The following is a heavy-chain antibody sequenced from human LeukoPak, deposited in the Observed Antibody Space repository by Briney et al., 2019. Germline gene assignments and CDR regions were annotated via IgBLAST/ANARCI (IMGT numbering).Heavy chain of an antibody. D-gene: IGHD1-26*01. CDR2: IYTSGRT. V-gene: IGHV4-4*07. CDR3: ARGGTYYSGRPGGFDP. Sequence: PSETLSLTCTVSGGSIDSYYWSWIRQPAGRGLEWVGRIYTSGRTNYNPSLKSRVSMSLHTSKNQFSLKLTSVTAADTAVYYCARGGTYYSGRPGGFDPWGQGALVTVSS. J-gene: IGHJ5*02. CDR1: GGSIDSYY.